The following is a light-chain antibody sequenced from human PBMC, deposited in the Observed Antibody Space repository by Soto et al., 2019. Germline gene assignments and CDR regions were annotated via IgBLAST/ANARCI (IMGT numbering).Light chain of an antibody. CDR1: QGISSY. J-gene: IGKJ2*01. CDR3: QQLNSYPPYT. Sequence: DIQLTQSPSFLSASVGDRVTITCRASQGISSYLAWYQQKPGKAPKLLIYAASTLPSGVTSRFSGSGSGTEFTLTISSLQPEDFATYYCQQLNSYPPYTFGRGNKLEIK. V-gene: IGKV1-9*01. CDR2: AAS.